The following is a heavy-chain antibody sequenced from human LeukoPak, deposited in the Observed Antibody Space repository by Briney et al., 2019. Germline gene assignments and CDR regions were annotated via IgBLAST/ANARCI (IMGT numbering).Heavy chain of an antibody. J-gene: IGHJ6*02. CDR3: ARDRAQWWNDYYYYGMDV. V-gene: IGHV1-18*01. D-gene: IGHD2-15*01. Sequence: ASVKVSCKASGYTFTSYGISWVRQAPGQGLEWMGWISAYNGNTNYAQKLQGRVTMTTDTSTSTAYMELRSLRSDDTAVYYCARDRAQWWNDYYYYGMDVWGQGTTVTVSS. CDR1: GYTFTSYG. CDR2: ISAYNGNT.